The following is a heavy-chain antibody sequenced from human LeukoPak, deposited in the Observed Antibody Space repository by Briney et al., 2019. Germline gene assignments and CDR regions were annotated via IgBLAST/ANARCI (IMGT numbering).Heavy chain of an antibody. D-gene: IGHD6-13*01. CDR2: IYPGDSDT. V-gene: IGHV5-51*01. CDR3: ARHQQLYAFDI. CDR1: GYSFTSYW. Sequence: KVSCKASGYSFTSYWIGWVRQMPGKGLEWMGIIYPGDSDTRYSPSFQGQVTISADKSISTAYLQWSSLKASDTAMYYCARHQQLYAFDIWGQGTMVTVSS. J-gene: IGHJ3*02.